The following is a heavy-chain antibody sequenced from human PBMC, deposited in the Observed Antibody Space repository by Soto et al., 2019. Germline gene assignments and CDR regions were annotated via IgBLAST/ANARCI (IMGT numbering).Heavy chain of an antibody. Sequence: PSETLSLTCTVSGGSISSGGYYWSWIRQHPGKGLEWIGYIYYSGNTYYNPSLKSRITISVDMSKNQVSLRLTSVTAADTAVYYCARDSPYYSGMDVWGQGTTVTVSS. J-gene: IGHJ6*02. CDR2: IYYSGNT. CDR3: ARDSPYYSGMDV. V-gene: IGHV4-31*03. CDR1: GGSISSGGYY.